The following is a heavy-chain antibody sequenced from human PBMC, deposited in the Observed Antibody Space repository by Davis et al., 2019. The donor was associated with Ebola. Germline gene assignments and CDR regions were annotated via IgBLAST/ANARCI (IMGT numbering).Heavy chain of an antibody. CDR2: IYYSGST. CDR3: ARGGGYCSGGSCYPHYYYGMDV. Sequence: MPSDTLSPTCTVPGGSISSSSYYCGWLRHPPGKGLAWIGSIYYSGSTYYNPSLKSQVTISVDTSKNQFSLKLSSVTAADTAVYYCARGGGYCSGGSCYPHYYYGMDVWGQGTTVTVSS. D-gene: IGHD2-15*01. V-gene: IGHV4-39*01. CDR1: GGSISSSSYY. J-gene: IGHJ6*02.